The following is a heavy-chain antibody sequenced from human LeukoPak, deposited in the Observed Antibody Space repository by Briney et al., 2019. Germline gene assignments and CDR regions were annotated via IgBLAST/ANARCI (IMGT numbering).Heavy chain of an antibody. V-gene: IGHV1-69*05. Sequence: GASVKVSCKASGGTIRGFVINWVRQAPGEGLEWMGRINTLSGTTNYTQKFQGRVTMTTDESTTTVFMELSRLTREDTAVYYCTRGDDFLAAYNYMDVWGKGSSVIVSS. CDR2: INTLSGTT. D-gene: IGHD3-9*01. J-gene: IGHJ6*03. CDR3: TRGDDFLAAYNYMDV. CDR1: GGTIRGFV.